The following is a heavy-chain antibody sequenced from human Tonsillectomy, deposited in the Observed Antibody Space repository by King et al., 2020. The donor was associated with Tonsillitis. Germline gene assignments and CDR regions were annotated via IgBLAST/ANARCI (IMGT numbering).Heavy chain of an antibody. CDR3: ARGGRNFDS. J-gene: IGHJ4*02. D-gene: IGHD3-16*01. CDR1: GDSITTSY. CDR2: IYHTGST. Sequence: VQLQESGPGLVKPSETLSLTCSVSGDSITTSYWSWIRQPPGKGLEWIGFIYHTGSTNCNPSMKSRVTVSLDTSKNQFSLNLTSVTAADTAVYFCARGGRNFDSWGRGTLVTVSS. V-gene: IGHV4-59*01.